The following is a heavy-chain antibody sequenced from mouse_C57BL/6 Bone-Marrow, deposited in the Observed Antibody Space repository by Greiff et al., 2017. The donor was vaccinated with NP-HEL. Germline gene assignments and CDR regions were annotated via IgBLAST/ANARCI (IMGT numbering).Heavy chain of an antibody. CDR2: IHPSDSDT. V-gene: IGHV1-74*01. D-gene: IGHD1-1*01. CDR1: GYTFTSYW. Sequence: QVQLQQPGAELVKPGASVKVSCKASGYTFTSYWMHWVKQRPGQGLEWIGRIHPSDSDTNYNQKFKGKATLTVDKSSSTAYMQLSSLTSVESAVYYCAIKLRYLFAYWGQGTLVTVSA. CDR3: AIKLRYLFAY. J-gene: IGHJ3*01.